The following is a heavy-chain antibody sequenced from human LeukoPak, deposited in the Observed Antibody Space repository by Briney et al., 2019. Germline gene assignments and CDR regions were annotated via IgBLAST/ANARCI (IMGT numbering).Heavy chain of an antibody. CDR2: IYYSGST. J-gene: IGHJ3*02. CDR1: GGSIGSHY. D-gene: IGHD3-22*01. Sequence: SETLSLTCTVSGGSIGSHYWSWIRQPPGKGLEWIGYIYYSGSTNYNPSLKSRVTISVDTSKNQFSLKLSSVTAADTAVYYCARGPSGDYYDSSGFPHGAFDIWGQGTMVTVPS. V-gene: IGHV4-59*11. CDR3: ARGPSGDYYDSSGFPHGAFDI.